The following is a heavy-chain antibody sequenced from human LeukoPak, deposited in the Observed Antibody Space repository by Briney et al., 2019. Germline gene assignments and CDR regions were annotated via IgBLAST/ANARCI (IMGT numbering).Heavy chain of an antibody. D-gene: IGHD4-17*01. J-gene: IGHJ4*02. CDR1: GFPFSNYA. CDR3: ATLGVNTVTLPSDVY. Sequence: PGGPLRLSCGTSGFPFSNYAIMWLRQAPGKGREGLAAIRYSGRTTHYAHAGEGRFPFSSHYSKDAVYLQKNHLRRGDPAGYYYATLGVNTVTLPSDVYWGQGTLVTVSS. V-gene: IGHV3-23*01. CDR2: IRYSGRTT.